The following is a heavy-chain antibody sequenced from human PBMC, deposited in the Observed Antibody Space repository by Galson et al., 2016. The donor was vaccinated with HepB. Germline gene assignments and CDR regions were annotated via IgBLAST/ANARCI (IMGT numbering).Heavy chain of an antibody. Sequence: SVKVSCKASGFTFTNNDFNWVRQAAGQSLQWMRWVNPSSGNTAFAQKFQGRVTMTRNTSISTVYMALRSLRSEDTAVYYCATGYGSDIWGQGTMVTVSS. J-gene: IGHJ3*02. D-gene: IGHD7-27*01. V-gene: IGHV1-8*01. CDR2: VNPSSGNT. CDR1: GFTFTNND. CDR3: ATGYGSDI.